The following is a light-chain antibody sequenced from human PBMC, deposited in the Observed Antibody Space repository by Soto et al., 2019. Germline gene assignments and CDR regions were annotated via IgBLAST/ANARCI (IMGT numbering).Light chain of an antibody. CDR1: QSVRSD. CDR2: AAS. CDR3: QHYNNWPLT. Sequence: EIVMTQSPATLSVSPGERVSLSCRASQSVRSDLAWYQQKPGQAPRLLIYAASTRATGVPARFSGSGSGTEFTLTISSLQSEDFAVYYCQHYNNWPLTFGGGTQVEVK. J-gene: IGKJ4*01. V-gene: IGKV3-15*01.